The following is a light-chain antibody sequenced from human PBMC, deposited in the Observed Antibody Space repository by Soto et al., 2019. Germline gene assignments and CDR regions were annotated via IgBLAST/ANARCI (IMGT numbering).Light chain of an antibody. J-gene: IGLJ1*01. CDR3: SSYTTSNTLYV. CDR2: DVS. Sequence: QSVLTQPASVSGSPGQSITISCTGTSSDVGNYNYVSWYQQHPGKAPKLIIYDVSNRPSGVSNRFSGSKSGNTASLTISGLQAEDEADYYCSSYTTSNTLYVFGTGTKATVL. CDR1: SSDVGNYNY. V-gene: IGLV2-14*01.